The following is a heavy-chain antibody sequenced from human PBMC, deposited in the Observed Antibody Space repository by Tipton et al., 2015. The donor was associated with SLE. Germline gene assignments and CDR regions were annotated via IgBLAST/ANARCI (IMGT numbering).Heavy chain of an antibody. CDR1: GDSMDNYY. Sequence: GLVKPSETLSLTCTVAGDSMDNYYWTWIRQPPGKGLEWIGTIYYSGNTYNNPSLKSRLSISIDKSKNQFSLKLSSVIAADTAVYFCARDGKPSIPYKYYAMDVWGQGSTVTVSS. D-gene: IGHD2-2*02. V-gene: IGHV4-59*01. CDR2: IYYSGNT. J-gene: IGHJ6*02. CDR3: ARDGKPSIPYKYYAMDV.